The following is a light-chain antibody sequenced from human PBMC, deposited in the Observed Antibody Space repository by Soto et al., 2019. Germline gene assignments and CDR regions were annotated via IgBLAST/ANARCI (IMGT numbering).Light chain of an antibody. CDR3: SSFAVSNSFV. Sequence: QSVLTQPPSASGSPGQSVTISCTGTSNDVGGYNYVSWYQQHPGKAPKLMIYEVNKRPSGVPDRFSGSKSGNTASLTVSGPQAEDEADYYCSSFAVSNSFVFGTGTRSPS. CDR1: SNDVGGYNY. J-gene: IGLJ1*01. CDR2: EVN. V-gene: IGLV2-8*01.